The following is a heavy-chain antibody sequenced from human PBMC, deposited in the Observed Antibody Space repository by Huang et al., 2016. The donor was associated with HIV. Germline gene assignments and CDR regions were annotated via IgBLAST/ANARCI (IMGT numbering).Heavy chain of an antibody. V-gene: IGHV3-30*04. Sequence: QVQLVESGGGVVQPGRSLRLSCTASGFTFSDYALHWVRQAPGKGLEWVAVISHDESNNFYADSVKGRFTISRDNSRNTLYLQMNSLRPEGTAMYYCARGALRFLEWLWNFDYWGQGTLVTVSS. D-gene: IGHD3-3*01. CDR2: ISHDESNN. J-gene: IGHJ4*02. CDR1: GFTFSDYA. CDR3: ARGALRFLEWLWNFDY.